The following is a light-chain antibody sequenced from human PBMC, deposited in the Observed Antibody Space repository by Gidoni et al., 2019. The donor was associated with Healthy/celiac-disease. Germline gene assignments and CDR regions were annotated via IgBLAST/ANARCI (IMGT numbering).Light chain of an antibody. CDR1: EVGEKY. V-gene: IGLV3-1*01. CDR3: QAWDSSTVV. CDR2: QDS. J-gene: IGLJ2*01. Sequence: SYELTPPPSVSVSTGQTASNTCSGEEVGEKYACWYQQKPGQSPVLVIDQDSKRPSGIPERFSGSNSGNTATLTISGTQAMDEADYYCQAWDSSTVVFGGGTKLTVL.